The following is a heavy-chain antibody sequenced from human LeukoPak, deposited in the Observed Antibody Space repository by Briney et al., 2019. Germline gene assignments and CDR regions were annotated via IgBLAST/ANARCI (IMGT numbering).Heavy chain of an antibody. CDR2: ILGSGGST. V-gene: IGHV3-23*01. CDR1: GFTFSNYA. Sequence: PGASLRLSCAASGFTFSNYAMSWVRQAPGKGLEWVSAILGSGGSTYYADSVKGRFTVSRDNSKSILYLQMNSLRAEDTALYYCAKWGDYDVLTGYYVPDYWGQGTLVTVSS. D-gene: IGHD3-9*01. CDR3: AKWGDYDVLTGYYVPDY. J-gene: IGHJ4*02.